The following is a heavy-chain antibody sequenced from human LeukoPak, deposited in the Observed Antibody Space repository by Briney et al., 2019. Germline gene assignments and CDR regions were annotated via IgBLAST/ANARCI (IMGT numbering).Heavy chain of an antibody. CDR2: ISYDGSNK. D-gene: IGHD3-22*01. V-gene: IGHV3-30*04. J-gene: IGHJ4*02. CDR1: GFTFSSYA. Sequence: PGGSLRLSCAASGFTFSSYAMHWVRQAPGKGLEWVAVISYDGSNKYYADSVKGRFTISRDNSKNTLYLQMNSLRAEDTAVYYCAKDPTYDSSGPFDYWGQGTLVTVSS. CDR3: AKDPTYDSSGPFDY.